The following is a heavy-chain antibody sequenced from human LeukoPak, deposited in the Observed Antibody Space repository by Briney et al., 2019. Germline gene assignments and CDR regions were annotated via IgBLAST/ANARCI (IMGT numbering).Heavy chain of an antibody. CDR3: AREIPSNWNDAFDY. D-gene: IGHD1-20*01. V-gene: IGHV1-2*02. J-gene: IGHJ4*02. CDR2: INPNSGGT. CDR1: GYTFTGFY. Sequence: ASVKVSCKASGYTFTGFYIHWLRQAPGQGPEWMGWINPNSGGTKYAQKFQGKVALTSDPSISTAYMEVSRLQSGDTAIYYCAREIPSNWNDAFDYWGQGTLVTVSS.